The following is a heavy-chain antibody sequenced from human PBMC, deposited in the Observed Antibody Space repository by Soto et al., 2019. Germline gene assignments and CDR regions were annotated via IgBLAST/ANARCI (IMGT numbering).Heavy chain of an antibody. J-gene: IGHJ4*02. D-gene: IGHD5-12*01. CDR3: ARGQSRDGYNFFDY. V-gene: IGHV4-59*01. CDR2: VSYGGST. Sequence: SETLSLTCTVYGASIASDCWGWVRQPPGKGLEWIGYVSYGGSTNDNPSLESRFTISRDTYKSQFSLKLNSVTAADTAVYYCARGQSRDGYNFFDYWGQGVLVTVSS. CDR1: GASIASDC.